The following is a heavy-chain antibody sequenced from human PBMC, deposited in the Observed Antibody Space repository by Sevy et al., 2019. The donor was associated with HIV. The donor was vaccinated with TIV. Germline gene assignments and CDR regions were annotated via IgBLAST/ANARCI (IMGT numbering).Heavy chain of an antibody. CDR3: TGPDIVEEPAVREDYYYGMDV. CDR2: IRSKANSYAK. Sequence: GGSLRLSCAASGFTFSGSAMHWVRQASGKGLEWVGRIRSKANSYAKAYAASVEERFTISRDDSKNTAYLQMNSLKTEDTAVYYCTGPDIVEEPAVREDYYYGMDVWGRGTTVTVSS. V-gene: IGHV3-73*01. J-gene: IGHJ6*02. CDR1: GFTFSGSA. D-gene: IGHD2-2*01.